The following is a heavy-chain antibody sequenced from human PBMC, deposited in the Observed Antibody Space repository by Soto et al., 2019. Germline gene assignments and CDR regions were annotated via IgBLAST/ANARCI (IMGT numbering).Heavy chain of an antibody. CDR2: ISWNSGSI. J-gene: IGHJ3*02. CDR1: GFTFDDYA. D-gene: IGHD3-9*01. V-gene: IGHV3-9*01. CDR3: ALYSEDFDI. Sequence: GGSLRLSCAASGFTFDDYAMHWVRQAPGKGLEWVSGISWNSGSIGYADSVKGRFTISRDNAKNSLYLQMNSLRAEDTALYYCALYSEDFDIWGQGTMVTVSS.